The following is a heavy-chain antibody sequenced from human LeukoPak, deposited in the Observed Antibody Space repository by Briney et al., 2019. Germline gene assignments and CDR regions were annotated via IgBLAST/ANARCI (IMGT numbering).Heavy chain of an antibody. CDR1: GGSISSGSYF. CDR3: ARLSTVTTSFDY. V-gene: IGHV4-61*02. CDR2: IYTSGST. D-gene: IGHD4-17*01. Sequence: SETLSLTCTVSGGSISSGSYFWSWIRQPAGKGLEWIGRIYTSGSTNYSPSLKSRVTISVDTSRNQFSLNLTSVTAADTAMYYCARLSTVTTSFDYWGQGTLVTVSS. J-gene: IGHJ4*02.